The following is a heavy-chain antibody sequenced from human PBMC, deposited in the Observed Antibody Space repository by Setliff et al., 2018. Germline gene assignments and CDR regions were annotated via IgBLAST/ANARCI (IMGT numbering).Heavy chain of an antibody. D-gene: IGHD1-1*01. J-gene: IGHJ4*02. CDR2: INQDGSGK. CDR3: ARDGHNVYYFDY. CDR1: GFTFSSFW. V-gene: IGHV3-7*01. Sequence: GGSLRLSCAASGFTFSSFWMSWVRQSPGKGLEWVANINQDGSGKYYVDSVKGRFTISRDNAKNTLYLQMNSLRAEDTAVYYCARDGHNVYYFDYWGLGTLVTVSS.